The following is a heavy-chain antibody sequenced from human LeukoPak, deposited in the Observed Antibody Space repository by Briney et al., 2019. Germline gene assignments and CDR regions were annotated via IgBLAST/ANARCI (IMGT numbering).Heavy chain of an antibody. CDR1: GFTFDDYA. J-gene: IGHJ5*02. CDR3: AKANYDLWSGYYSA. CDR2: ISWNSGSI. V-gene: IGHV3-9*01. D-gene: IGHD3-3*01. Sequence: GGSLRLSCAASGFTFDDYAMHWVRQAPGKGLEWVSGISWNSGSIGYADSVKGRFTISRDNAKNSLYLQMNSLRAEDTALYYCAKANYDLWSGYYSAWGQGTLVTVSS.